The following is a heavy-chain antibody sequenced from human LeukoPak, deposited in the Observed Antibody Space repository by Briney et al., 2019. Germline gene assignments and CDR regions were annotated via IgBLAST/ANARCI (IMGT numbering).Heavy chain of an antibody. J-gene: IGHJ4*02. D-gene: IGHD1-26*01. V-gene: IGHV1-18*04. CDR1: GYTLINHA. CDR2: ISADNGNT. CDR3: ASRSGSYGYYFDY. Sequence: ASVKVSCKGSGYTLINHAFSWVRQAPGQGLEWMGWISADNGNTNHAQKFQGRVSLTTDTSTSTAYMELRSLRSDDTAVYYCASRSGSYGYYFDYWGQGTLVTVSS.